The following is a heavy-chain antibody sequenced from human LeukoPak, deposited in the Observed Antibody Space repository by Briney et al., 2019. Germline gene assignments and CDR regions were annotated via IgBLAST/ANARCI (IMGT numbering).Heavy chain of an antibody. CDR2: LYYSGST. J-gene: IGHJ5*02. D-gene: IGHD2-15*01. CDR3: ARDNRYCIGGYCSNWFDP. Sequence: SETLSLTCTVSGVSISSGSYYWGWIRQPPGKGLEWIGSLYYSGSTYYNLSLKSRVTISVDTSKNQFSLKLSSVTAADTGVYYCARDNRYCIGGYCSNWFDPWGQGTLVTVSS. CDR1: GVSISSGSYY. V-gene: IGHV4-39*07.